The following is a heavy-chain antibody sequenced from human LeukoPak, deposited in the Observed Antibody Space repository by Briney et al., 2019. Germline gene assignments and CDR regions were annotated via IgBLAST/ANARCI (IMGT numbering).Heavy chain of an antibody. Sequence: SETLSLTCTVSGGSISSHYWSWIRQPPGKGLECIGYIYYSRSANYNPSLKSRVTMSLDMSKNQFSLKLNSVTAADTAVYYCARERAVIVGAPDAFDIWGQGTRVTVSS. CDR1: GGSISSHY. V-gene: IGHV4-59*11. CDR2: IYYSRSA. CDR3: ARERAVIVGAPDAFDI. D-gene: IGHD1-26*01. J-gene: IGHJ3*02.